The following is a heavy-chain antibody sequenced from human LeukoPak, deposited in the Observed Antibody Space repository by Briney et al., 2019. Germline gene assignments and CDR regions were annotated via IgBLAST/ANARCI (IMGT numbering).Heavy chain of an antibody. Sequence: GGSLRLSCAASGFTFSNYWMGWVRQAPGKGLQWVANIKTDGSEKYYVDSVKGRFTISRDNAKNSLYLQMNSLRAEDTAVYYCATYSSLNRREFQYWGQGTLLTVSS. D-gene: IGHD3-22*01. V-gene: IGHV3-7*01. CDR1: GFTFSNYW. CDR2: IKTDGSEK. J-gene: IGHJ1*01. CDR3: ATYSSLNRREFQY.